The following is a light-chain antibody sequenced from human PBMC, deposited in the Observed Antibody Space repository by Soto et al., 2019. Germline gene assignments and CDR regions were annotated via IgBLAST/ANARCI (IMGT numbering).Light chain of an antibody. CDR3: MQALQTPIT. CDR1: QSLLHRNGYNY. V-gene: IGKV2-28*01. CDR2: LGS. J-gene: IGKJ5*01. Sequence: DVVMTQSPLSLPVTPGEPASISCRSSQSLLHRNGYNYLDWYLQKPGQSPQLLIYLGSNRASGVPDRLRGSGSGTDFTLKISRVEAEDVGVYYCMQALQTPITFGQGTRLEIK.